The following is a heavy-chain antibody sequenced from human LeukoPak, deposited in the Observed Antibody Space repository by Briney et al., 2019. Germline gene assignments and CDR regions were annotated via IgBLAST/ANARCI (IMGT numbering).Heavy chain of an antibody. V-gene: IGHV3-48*01. D-gene: IGHD3-10*01. CDR2: ISSRSDSK. Sequence: PGGSLRLSCTTSGFTFSNYSMNWVRQAPGKGLEWVSFISSRSDSKYYADSVEGRFTISRDNAKNSLYLQMNSLRAEDTAVYYCARVSYYGSGSYLYYFDYWGQGTLVTVSS. CDR1: GFTFSNYS. J-gene: IGHJ4*02. CDR3: ARVSYYGSGSYLYYFDY.